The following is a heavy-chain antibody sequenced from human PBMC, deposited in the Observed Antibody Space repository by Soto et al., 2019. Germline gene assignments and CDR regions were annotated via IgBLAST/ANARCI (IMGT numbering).Heavy chain of an antibody. CDR3: VRDWDGSYES. Sequence: GGSLRLSCAASGFIFNDYYIDWVRQAPGKGLEWVGRIRNKAASYSTEYGASVQGRFFISRDDSNNSVYLQMNSLKTEDTAVYYCVRDWDGSYESGGLGTLVTVSS. J-gene: IGHJ4*02. CDR1: GFIFNDYY. CDR2: IRNKAASYST. D-gene: IGHD1-26*01. V-gene: IGHV3-72*01.